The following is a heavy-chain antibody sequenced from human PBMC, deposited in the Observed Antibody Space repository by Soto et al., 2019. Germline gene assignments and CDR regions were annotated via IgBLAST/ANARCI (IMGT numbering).Heavy chain of an antibody. CDR2: IKSKTDGGTT. D-gene: IGHD3-10*01. V-gene: IGHV3-15*07. CDR1: GFTFSNAW. Sequence: EVQLVESGGGLVKPGGSLRLSCAASGFTFSNAWMNWVRQAPGKGLEWVGRIKSKTDGGTTDYAAPVKGRFTISRDDSKNTLYLQMNSLKTEDTAVYYCTTDLGGSGSYYYYYYGMDVWGQGTTVTVSS. J-gene: IGHJ6*02. CDR3: TTDLGGSGSYYYYYYGMDV.